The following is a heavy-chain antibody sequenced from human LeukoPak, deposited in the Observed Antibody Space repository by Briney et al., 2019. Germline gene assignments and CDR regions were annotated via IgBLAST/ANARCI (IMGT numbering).Heavy chain of an antibody. Sequence: SETLSLTCTVSGYSISSGYYWGWIRQPPGKGLEWTGSIDHSGSTYYNPSLKSRITISVDTSKNQFSLKLSSVTAADTAVYYCARQIILPDIWGQGTMVTVSS. D-gene: IGHD2-15*01. CDR2: IDHSGST. CDR1: GYSISSGYY. CDR3: ARQIILPDI. V-gene: IGHV4-38-2*02. J-gene: IGHJ3*02.